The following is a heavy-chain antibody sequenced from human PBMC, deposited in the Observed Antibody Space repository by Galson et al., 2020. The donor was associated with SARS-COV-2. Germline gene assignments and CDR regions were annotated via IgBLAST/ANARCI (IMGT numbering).Heavy chain of an antibody. J-gene: IGHJ6*02. V-gene: IGHV2-26*01. CDR2: IFSNDEK. Sequence: ESGPTLVKPTKTLTLTCTVSGFSLSNARMGVTWIRQPPGKALEWLAHIFSNDEKSYSTSLKSRLTISRDTSKSQVVLTMTNMDPVDTATYFCARIGAYGGFDYFYAMDVWGQGTTVTVSS. D-gene: IGHD4-17*01. CDR1: GFSLSNARMG. CDR3: ARIGAYGGFDYFYAMDV.